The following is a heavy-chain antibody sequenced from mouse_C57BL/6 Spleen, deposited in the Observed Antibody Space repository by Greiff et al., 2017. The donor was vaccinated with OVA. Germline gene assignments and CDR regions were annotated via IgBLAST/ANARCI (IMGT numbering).Heavy chain of an antibody. CDR1: GFSLTSYG. V-gene: IGHV2-2*01. D-gene: IGHD1-1*01. Sequence: QVQLQQSGPGLVQPSQSLSITCTVSGFSLTSYGVHWVRQSPGTGLEWLGVIWSGGSTDYNAAFISRLSISKDNSKSQVFFKMNSLQADDTAIYYCARSFFSSYGWFAYWGQGTLVTVSA. CDR2: IWSGGST. CDR3: ARSFFSSYGWFAY. J-gene: IGHJ3*01.